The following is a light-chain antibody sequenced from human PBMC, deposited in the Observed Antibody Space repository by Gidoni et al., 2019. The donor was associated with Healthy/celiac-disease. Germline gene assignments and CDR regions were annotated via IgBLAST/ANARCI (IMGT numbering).Light chain of an antibody. J-gene: IGKJ2*01. CDR3: QQSYSTPYT. Sequence: IQVTQSPSSLSASVGDRVTITCRASQSISSDLNWYQQKPGKAPKLLIYAASSLQSGVPSRFSGSGSGTDFTLTISSLQPEDFATYYCQQSYSTPYTFGQGTKLEIK. V-gene: IGKV1-39*01. CDR1: QSISSD. CDR2: AAS.